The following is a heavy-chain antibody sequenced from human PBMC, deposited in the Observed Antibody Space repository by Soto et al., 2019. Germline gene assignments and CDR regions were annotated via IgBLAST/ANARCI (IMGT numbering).Heavy chain of an antibody. Sequence: EVQLVQSGAEVKKPGESLKISCKGSGYSFTSYWIGWVRQMPGKGLECMGIIYPGDSDTRYSPSFQGQVTISADKSISTAYLKWGSLKASDTAMYYCARTAAAGKYYNGMDVWGQGTTVTVSS. D-gene: IGHD6-13*01. V-gene: IGHV5-51*01. CDR2: IYPGDSDT. CDR1: GYSFTSYW. J-gene: IGHJ6*02. CDR3: ARTAAAGKYYNGMDV.